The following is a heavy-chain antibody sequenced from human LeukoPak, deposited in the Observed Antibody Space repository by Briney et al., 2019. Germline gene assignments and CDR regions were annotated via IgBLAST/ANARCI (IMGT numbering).Heavy chain of an antibody. CDR1: GFTFSSYA. J-gene: IGHJ6*04. CDR2: IGGSGDST. D-gene: IGHD3-10*02. CDR3: AELGITMIGGV. Sequence: GGSLRLSCAASGFTFSSYAMTWVRQAPGKGLEWVSAIGGSGDSTYYADSVKGRFTISRDNAKNSLYLQMNSLRAEDTAVYYCAELGITMIGGVWGKGTTVTISS. V-gene: IGHV3-23*01.